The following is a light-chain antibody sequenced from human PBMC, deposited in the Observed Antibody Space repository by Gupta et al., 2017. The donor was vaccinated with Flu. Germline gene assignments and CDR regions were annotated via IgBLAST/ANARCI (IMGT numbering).Light chain of an antibody. J-gene: IGLJ3*02. CDR3: GTWDNSLSGWV. V-gene: IGLV1-51*02. Sequence: QSVLTQPPSVSAAPGQKVTISCSGSSSNIVNNYVSWYQQFPETAPKLLIYESNKRPSGIPDRFSGSKSGTSATLGITGLQTGDEADYYCGTWDNSLSGWVFGGGTKLTVL. CDR2: ESN. CDR1: SSNIVNNY.